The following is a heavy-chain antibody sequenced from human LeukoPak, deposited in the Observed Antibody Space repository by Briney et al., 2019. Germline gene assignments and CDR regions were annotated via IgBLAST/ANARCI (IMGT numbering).Heavy chain of an antibody. V-gene: IGHV1-69*01. D-gene: IGHD2-15*01. CDR1: GGTLSSYA. CDR3: ARGQVSTPQFAFVI. Sequence: SVKVSCKASGGTLSSYAISWVRQAPGQGLEWMGGIIPIFGTANYAQKFQGRVTITADESTSTAYMELSSLRSEDTAVYYCARGQVSTPQFAFVIWGQGTMVTVSP. CDR2: IIPIFGTA. J-gene: IGHJ3*02.